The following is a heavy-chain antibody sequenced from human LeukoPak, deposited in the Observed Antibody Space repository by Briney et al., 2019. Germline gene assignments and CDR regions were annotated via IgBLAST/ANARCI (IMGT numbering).Heavy chain of an antibody. CDR2: ITSSGRTT. CDR1: GFTFSNYE. D-gene: IGHD6-13*01. CDR3: ARERQGSNWDPFDY. Sequence: GGPLRLSCGASGFTFSNYEMNWVRQAPGKGLEWLSYITSSGRTTDYADSVKGRFTISRDNAKNSLYLQLNSLRVEDTAVYYCARERQGSNWDPFDYWGQGTPVTVSS. V-gene: IGHV3-48*03. J-gene: IGHJ4*02.